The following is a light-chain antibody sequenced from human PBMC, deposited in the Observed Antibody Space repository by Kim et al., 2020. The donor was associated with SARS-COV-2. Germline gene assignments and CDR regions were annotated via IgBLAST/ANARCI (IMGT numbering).Light chain of an antibody. CDR2: AAS. J-gene: IGKJ2*01. V-gene: IGKV1-8*01. Sequence: SASTGDRVTITCRASQGISSHLAWYQQKPGKAPKLLIYAASTLQSGVPSRFSGSGSGTDFTLTISSLQAEDVAVYYCQQYYTTPYTFGQGTKLEI. CDR3: QQYYTTPYT. CDR1: QGISSH.